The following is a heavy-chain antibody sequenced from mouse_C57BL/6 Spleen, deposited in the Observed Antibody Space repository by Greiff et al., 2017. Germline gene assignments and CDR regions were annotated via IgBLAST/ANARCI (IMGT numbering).Heavy chain of an antibody. CDR2: ISYDGSN. CDR3: ARDWNGSSDLDY. V-gene: IGHV3-6*01. D-gene: IGHD1-1*01. CDR1: GYSITSGYY. Sequence: EVQLQESGPGLVKPSQSLSLTCSVTGYSITSGYYWNWIRQFPGNKLEWMGYISYDGSNNYNPSLKNRISITRDTSKNQFFLKLNSVTTEDTATYYCARDWNGSSDLDYWGQGTSVTVSS. J-gene: IGHJ4*01.